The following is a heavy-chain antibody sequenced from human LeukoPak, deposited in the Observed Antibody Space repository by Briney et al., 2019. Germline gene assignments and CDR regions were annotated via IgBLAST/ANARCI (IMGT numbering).Heavy chain of an antibody. Sequence: GGSLRLSCAASGFTFSSYSMNWVRQAPGKGLEWVSSISSSSYIYYADSVKGRFTISRDNAKNSLYLQMNSLRAEDTAVYYCARGFFDCSSTSCHLDYFDYWGQGTLVTVSS. CDR3: ARGFFDCSSTSCHLDYFDY. D-gene: IGHD2-2*01. CDR1: GFTFSSYS. V-gene: IGHV3-21*01. CDR2: ISSSSYI. J-gene: IGHJ4*02.